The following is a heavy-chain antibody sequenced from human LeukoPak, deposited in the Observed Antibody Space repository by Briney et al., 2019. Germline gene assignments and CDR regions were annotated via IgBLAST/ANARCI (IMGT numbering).Heavy chain of an antibody. J-gene: IGHJ3*01. CDR2: ITSRDGRT. Sequence: GGSLRLTCAAPEFTFSRYAMAWVRQAPGKGLEWVSSITSRDGRTSYADSVKGRFTVSRDNSKNTLYLQMNYLRVEDTAVYYCARDPNGDYLGAFDFWGQGTLVTVSS. CDR3: ARDPNGDYLGAFDF. V-gene: IGHV3-23*01. D-gene: IGHD4-17*01. CDR1: EFTFSRYA.